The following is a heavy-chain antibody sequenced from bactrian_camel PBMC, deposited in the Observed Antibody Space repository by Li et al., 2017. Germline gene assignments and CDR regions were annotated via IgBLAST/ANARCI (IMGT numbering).Heavy chain of an antibody. CDR2: IYTGGGNT. J-gene: IGHJ6*01. D-gene: IGHD2*01. CDR3: AADSLRGYCYYTDEADFRY. Sequence: VQLVESGGGLVQPGGSLRLSCAASGYTYSSNCMGWFRQAPGKEREGVAAIYTGGGNTYYADSVKGRFTISQDNTKNSVYLQMNSLKPEDTAMYYCAADSLRGYCYYTDEADFRYWGQGTQVTVS. V-gene: IGHV3S40*01. CDR1: GYTYSSNC.